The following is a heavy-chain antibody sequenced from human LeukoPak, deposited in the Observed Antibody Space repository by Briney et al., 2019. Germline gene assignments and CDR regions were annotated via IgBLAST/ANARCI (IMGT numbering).Heavy chain of an antibody. D-gene: IGHD4-17*01. CDR1: GFTFSSYE. V-gene: IGHV3-48*03. CDR3: SKRATVTYHGMDV. CDR2: INYNGESI. J-gene: IGHJ6*02. Sequence: PGGSLRLSCAASGFTFSSYEMNWVRQAPGRGLEWLSYINYNGESIYYADSVKGRFTVSRDNARGSLSLQMNSLRGEDTAVYNCSKRATVTYHGMDVWGQGTTVTVS.